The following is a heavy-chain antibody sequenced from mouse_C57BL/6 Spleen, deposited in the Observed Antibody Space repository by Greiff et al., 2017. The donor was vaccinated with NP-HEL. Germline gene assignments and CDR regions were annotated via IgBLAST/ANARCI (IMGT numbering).Heavy chain of an antibody. CDR3: ARPITAVVARYFDV. J-gene: IGHJ1*03. Sequence: VQLQQSGPELVKPGASVKLSCKASGYTFTSYDINWVKQRPGPGLEWIGWIYPRDGSTKYNEKFKGKATLTVDTSSSTAYMELHSLTSGDSAVYFCARPITAVVARYFDVWGTGTTVTVSS. V-gene: IGHV1-85*01. CDR1: GYTFTSYD. CDR2: IYPRDGST. D-gene: IGHD1-1*01.